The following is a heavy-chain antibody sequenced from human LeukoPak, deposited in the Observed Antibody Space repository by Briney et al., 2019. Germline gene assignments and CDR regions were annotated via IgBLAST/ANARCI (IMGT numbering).Heavy chain of an antibody. CDR2: IYYSGST. Sequence: PSETLSLTCTVSGGSISSSSYYWGWIRQPPGKGLEWIGSIYYSGSTYYNPSLKSRVTISVDTSKNQFSLKLSSVTAADTAVYYCARETGPTVFDFWGQGALVTVSS. J-gene: IGHJ4*02. V-gene: IGHV4-39*07. CDR3: ARETGPTVFDF. D-gene: IGHD4-17*01. CDR1: GGSISSSSYY.